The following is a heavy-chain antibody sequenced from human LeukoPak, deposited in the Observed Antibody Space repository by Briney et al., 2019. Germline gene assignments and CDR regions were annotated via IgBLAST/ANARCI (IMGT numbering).Heavy chain of an antibody. J-gene: IGHJ6*02. V-gene: IGHV1-18*01. CDR1: GYTFTSYG. D-gene: IGHD6-19*01. CDR2: ISAYNGNT. CDR3: ARVAAVAGTPMDV. Sequence: GASVKVSCKASGYTFTSYGISWVRQAPGQGLEWMGWISAYNGNTNYAQKLQGRVTMTRDTSTSTVYMELSSLRSDDTAVYYCARVAAVAGTPMDVWGQGTTVTVSS.